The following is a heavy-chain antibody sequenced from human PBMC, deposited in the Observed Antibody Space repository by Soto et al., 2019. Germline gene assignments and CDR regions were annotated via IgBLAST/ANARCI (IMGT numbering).Heavy chain of an antibody. CDR1: GFTFSSYS. D-gene: IGHD2-2*01. CDR3: AREPDIVVVPAAYGDYYYGMDV. CDR2: ISSSSSYI. J-gene: IGHJ6*02. V-gene: IGHV3-21*01. Sequence: PGGSLRLSCAASGFTFSSYSMNWVRQAPGKGLEWVSSISSSSSYIYYADSVKGRFTISRDNAKNSLYLQMNSLRAEDTAVYYCAREPDIVVVPAAYGDYYYGMDVWGQGTTVTVSS.